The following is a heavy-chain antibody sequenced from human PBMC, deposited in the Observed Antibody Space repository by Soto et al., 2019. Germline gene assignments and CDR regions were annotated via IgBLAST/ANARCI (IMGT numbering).Heavy chain of an antibody. CDR2: VTGGGHTT. V-gene: IGHV3-23*01. CDR3: ASSSGDLDVYGMDI. Sequence: GGSLRLSCAASGFTFSRYAMSWVRQAPGKGLEWVSTVTGGGHTTYNADSVDGRFTISRDNSKNTLYLQMNNLRAEDTAIYYCASSSGDLDVYGMDIWGPGTTVTVSS. J-gene: IGHJ6*02. D-gene: IGHD3-10*01. CDR1: GFTFSRYA.